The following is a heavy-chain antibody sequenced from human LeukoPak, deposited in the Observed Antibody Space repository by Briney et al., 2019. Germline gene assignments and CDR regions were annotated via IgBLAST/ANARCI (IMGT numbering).Heavy chain of an antibody. D-gene: IGHD3-10*01. Sequence: SETLSLTCTVSGGSISSGGYYWSWIRQHPGKGLEWIRYIYYSGSTYYNPSLKSRVTISVDTSKNQFSLKLSSVTAADTAVYYCARAPYYYGSGSYWFDPWGQGTLVTVSS. J-gene: IGHJ5*02. CDR1: GGSISSGGYY. V-gene: IGHV4-31*03. CDR2: IYYSGST. CDR3: ARAPYYYGSGSYWFDP.